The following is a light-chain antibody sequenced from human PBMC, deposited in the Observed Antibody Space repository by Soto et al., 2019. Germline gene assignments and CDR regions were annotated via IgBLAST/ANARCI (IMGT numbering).Light chain of an antibody. CDR2: DAS. Sequence: DIQMTQSPSSLAASVGDRVTITCQASQDISNYLHWYQQKPGKAPKLLIYDASNLETGVPSRFSGSGSGTDFTFTISSLQPEDIATYYCQQYDNRRPTFGGGTKVEIK. CDR1: QDISNY. J-gene: IGKJ4*01. V-gene: IGKV1-33*01. CDR3: QQYDNRRPT.